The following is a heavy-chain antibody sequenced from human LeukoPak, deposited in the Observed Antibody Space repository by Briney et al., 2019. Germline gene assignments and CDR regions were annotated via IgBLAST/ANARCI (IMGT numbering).Heavy chain of an antibody. V-gene: IGHV3-23*01. J-gene: IGHJ4*02. Sequence: GGSLRLSCAASGFTFGSYAMSWVRQAPGKGLEWVSAISGSGGSTYYADSVKGRFTISRDNSKNTLYLQMNSLRAEDTAVYYCAKHSSSWYFVDYWGQGTLVTVSS. CDR3: AKHSSSWYFVDY. D-gene: IGHD6-13*01. CDR2: ISGSGGST. CDR1: GFTFGSYA.